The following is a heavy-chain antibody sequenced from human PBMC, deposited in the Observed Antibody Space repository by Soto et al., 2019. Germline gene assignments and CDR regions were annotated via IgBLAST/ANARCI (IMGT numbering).Heavy chain of an antibody. V-gene: IGHV3-30*03. CDR1: GFSVNDQA. J-gene: IGHJ4*02. Sequence: QVQLVESGGGVVQPGRSLRLSCAASGFSVNDQAMFWVRQAPGKGLEWVSRISGDGNDKFYVDSVKGRFAISRDIPNNILYLQMNSLRPEDTAVYYCAIRGFTPATADSWGQGTLVNVSS. D-gene: IGHD2-2*01. CDR3: AIRGFTPATADS. CDR2: ISGDGNDK.